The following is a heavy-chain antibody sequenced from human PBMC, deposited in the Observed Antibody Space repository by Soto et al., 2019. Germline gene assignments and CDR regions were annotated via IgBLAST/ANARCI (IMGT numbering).Heavy chain of an antibody. CDR2: IYYSGST. J-gene: IGHJ5*02. V-gene: IGHV4-59*12. D-gene: IGHD3-22*01. Sequence: PSETLSLTCSVSNGSISSYYWSWIRQPPGKGLEWIGYIYYSGSTNYNPSLKSRVTISVDRSKNQFSLKLSSVTAADTAVYYCARGEDTYYYDSSGYWNWFDPWGQGTLVTVS. CDR3: ARGEDTYYYDSSGYWNWFDP. CDR1: NGSISSYY.